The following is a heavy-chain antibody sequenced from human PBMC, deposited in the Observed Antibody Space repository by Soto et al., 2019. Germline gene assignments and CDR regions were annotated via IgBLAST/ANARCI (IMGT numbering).Heavy chain of an antibody. CDR3: ARWDYGYYARFDY. D-gene: IGHD4-17*01. CDR2: MNPNSGNT. Sequence: ASVKVSCKASGYTFTSHDINWVRQATGQGLEWMGWMNPNSGNTGYAQKFQGRVTMTRNTSISTAYMELSSLRSEDTAVYYCARWDYGYYARFDYWGQRTLVTVSS. J-gene: IGHJ4*02. CDR1: GYTFTSHD. V-gene: IGHV1-8*01.